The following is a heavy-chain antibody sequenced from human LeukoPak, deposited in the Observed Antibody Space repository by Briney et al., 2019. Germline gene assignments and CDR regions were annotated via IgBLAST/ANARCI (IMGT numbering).Heavy chain of an antibody. D-gene: IGHD3-10*01. V-gene: IGHV4-39*01. J-gene: IGHJ4*02. CDR2: IYYSGST. Sequence: PSETLSLTCTVSGGSISSSSYYWGWIRQPPGKGLEWIGSIYYSGSTYYNPSLKSRVTISVDTSKNQFSLKLSSVTAADTAVYYCARHAVYYYGSSARTPLFDYWGQGTLVTVSS. CDR1: GGSISSSSYY. CDR3: ARHAVYYYGSSARTPLFDY.